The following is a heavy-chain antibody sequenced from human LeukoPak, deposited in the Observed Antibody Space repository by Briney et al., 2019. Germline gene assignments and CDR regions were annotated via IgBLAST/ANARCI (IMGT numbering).Heavy chain of an antibody. Sequence: SETLSLTCTVSGGSISSYYWSWTRQPAGKGLEWIGRIYTSGSTNYNPSLKSRVTMSVDTSKNQFSLKLSSVTAADTAVYYCARTSIAVAGTAFDPWGQGTLVTVSS. J-gene: IGHJ5*02. CDR1: GGSISSYY. CDR2: IYTSGST. V-gene: IGHV4-4*07. CDR3: ARTSIAVAGTAFDP. D-gene: IGHD6-19*01.